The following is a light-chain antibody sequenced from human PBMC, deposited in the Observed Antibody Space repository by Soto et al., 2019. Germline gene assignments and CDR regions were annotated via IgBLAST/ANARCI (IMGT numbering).Light chain of an antibody. CDR1: QSISSW. Sequence: MQMTQSPSTLSASVGYSVTITCRASQSISSWLAWYQQKPGKAPKLLIYDASSLESGVPSRFSGSGSGTEFTLTISSLQPDDFATYYCQQYNSYSTFGQGTKVDIK. V-gene: IGKV1-5*01. CDR3: QQYNSYST. CDR2: DAS. J-gene: IGKJ1*01.